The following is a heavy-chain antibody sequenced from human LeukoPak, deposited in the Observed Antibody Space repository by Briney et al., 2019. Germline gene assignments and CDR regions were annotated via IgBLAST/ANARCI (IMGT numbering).Heavy chain of an antibody. CDR1: GYTFTSHG. V-gene: IGHV1-18*01. CDR2: ISAYNGNT. D-gene: IGHD1-26*01. CDR3: ARDPKIRLVGATTYPDY. J-gene: IGHJ4*02. Sequence: ASVKVSCKASGYTFTSHGISWVRQAPGQGLEWMGWISAYNGNTNYAQKLQGRVTMTTDTSTSTAYMELRSLRSDDTAVYYCARDPKIRLVGATTYPDYWGQGTLVTVSS.